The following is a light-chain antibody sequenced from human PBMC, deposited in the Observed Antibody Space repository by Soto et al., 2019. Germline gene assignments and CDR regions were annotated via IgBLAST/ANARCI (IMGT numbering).Light chain of an antibody. J-gene: IGKJ1*01. CDR2: GAS. CDR3: QQYNKWPPWT. V-gene: IGKV3-15*01. Sequence: EIVMTQSPATLSVSPGERATLSCRASQSVSSTLAWYQQKPGQAPRLLIYGASTRATGIPARFSGSGSGTEFTLTISSLQYEDFAVYYCQQYNKWPPWTFGQGTKVELK. CDR1: QSVSST.